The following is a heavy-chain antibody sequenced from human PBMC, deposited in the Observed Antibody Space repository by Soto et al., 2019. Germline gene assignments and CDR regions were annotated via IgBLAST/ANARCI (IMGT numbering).Heavy chain of an antibody. CDR2: ISTSSSTI. CDR1: GFTFSTYS. Sequence: PGGSLRLSCAASGFTFSTYSMNWVRQAPGKGLEWVSYISTSSSTIYYADSLKGRFTISRDNAKNSLYLQMNSLRDEDKAVYYCARGAPYYYDSRYFDYWGQGTLVTVS. D-gene: IGHD3-22*01. J-gene: IGHJ4*02. CDR3: ARGAPYYYDSRYFDY. V-gene: IGHV3-48*02.